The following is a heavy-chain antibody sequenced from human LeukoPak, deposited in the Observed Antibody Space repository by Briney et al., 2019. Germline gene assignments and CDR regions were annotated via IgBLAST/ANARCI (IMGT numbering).Heavy chain of an antibody. CDR1: GFTFSSYG. CDR3: ARDPVVGIVVVPAAIEGVGY. V-gene: IGHV3-30*03. Sequence: GGSLRLSCAASGFTFSSYGMHWVRQAPGKGLEWVAVISYDGSNKYYADSVKGRFTISRDNAKNSLYLQMNSLRAEDTAVYYCARDPVVGIVVVPAAIEGVGYWGQGTLVTVSS. CDR2: ISYDGSNK. J-gene: IGHJ4*02. D-gene: IGHD2-2*01.